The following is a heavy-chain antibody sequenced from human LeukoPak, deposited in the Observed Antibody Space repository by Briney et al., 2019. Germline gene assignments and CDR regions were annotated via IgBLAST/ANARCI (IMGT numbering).Heavy chain of an antibody. V-gene: IGHV1-69*05. CDR2: IIPIFGTA. CDR1: GGTFSSYA. D-gene: IGHD4-11*01. CDR3: ARDDYSNSYYYYYYMDV. J-gene: IGHJ6*03. Sequence: SVKVSCKASGGTFSSYAISWVRQAPGQGLEWMGGIIPIFGTANYAQKFQGRVTIITDESTSTAYMELSGLRSEDTAVYYCARDDYSNSYYYYYYMDVWGKGTTVTVSS.